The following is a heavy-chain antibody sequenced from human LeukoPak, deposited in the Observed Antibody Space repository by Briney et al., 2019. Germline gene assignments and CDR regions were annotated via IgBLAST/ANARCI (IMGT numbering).Heavy chain of an antibody. V-gene: IGHV3-30-3*01. CDR1: GFSISSYA. D-gene: IGHD3-9*01. CDR2: ISYDGSNK. J-gene: IGHJ4*02. Sequence: PGGSLSLSCAASGFSISSYAMHWVRQAPGKGLEWVAVISYDGSNKYYAAFVKGRSTISRDNSKNTLHLQMNSLRAEDTAVYYWARDAPVLRYFDYWGQGTLVTVSS. CDR3: ARDAPVLRYFDY.